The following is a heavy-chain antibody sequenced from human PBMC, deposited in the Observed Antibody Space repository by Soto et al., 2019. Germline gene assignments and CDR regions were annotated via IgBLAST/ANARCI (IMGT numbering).Heavy chain of an antibody. CDR3: VRDAGYGTLDY. CDR2: IYHTGRA. V-gene: IGHV4-30-2*01. Sequence: QLQLQESGSGLVKPSQTLSLTCTVSDDSISSHHLSWIRQPPGKGLEWIGYIYHTGRAFYNSSLKSRVSMSLDNSKNQISLNLRSVTAADTAIYYCVRDAGYGTLDYWGQGTLVTVSS. D-gene: IGHD5-18*01. J-gene: IGHJ4*02. CDR1: DDSISSHHL.